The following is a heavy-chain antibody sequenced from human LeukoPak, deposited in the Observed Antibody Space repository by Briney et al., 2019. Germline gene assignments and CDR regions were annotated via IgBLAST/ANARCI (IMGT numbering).Heavy chain of an antibody. J-gene: IGHJ4*02. CDR2: IYYSGST. Sequence: SETLSLTCTVSGGSISSYYWSWIRQPAGKGLEWIGYIYYSGSTNYNPSLKSRVTISVDTSKNQFSLKLSSVTAADTAVYYCARHPGDYYDILTGYYPPNYYFDYWGQGTLVTVSS. D-gene: IGHD3-9*01. CDR1: GGSISSYY. CDR3: ARHPGDYYDILTGYYPPNYYFDY. V-gene: IGHV4-59*08.